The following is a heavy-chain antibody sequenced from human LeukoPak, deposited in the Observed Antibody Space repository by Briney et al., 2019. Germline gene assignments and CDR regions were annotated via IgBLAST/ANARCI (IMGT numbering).Heavy chain of an antibody. CDR2: ISSSSNYI. CDR1: GFIFSSYS. CDR3: ARDVSSFTPFDY. D-gene: IGHD2-15*01. V-gene: IGHV3-21*01. J-gene: IGHJ4*02. Sequence: GGSLRLSCAASGFIFSSYSLNWVRQAPGKGLEWVSSISSSSNYIYYAGSVKGRFTISRDNAKNSLYLQMDSLRAEDTAVYYCARDVSSFTPFDYWGQGTLVTVSS.